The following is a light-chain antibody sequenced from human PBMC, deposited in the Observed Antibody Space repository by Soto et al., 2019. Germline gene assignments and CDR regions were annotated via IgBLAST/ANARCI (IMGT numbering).Light chain of an antibody. J-gene: IGKJ4*01. CDR2: DAS. V-gene: IGKV3-11*01. CDR3: QQRSNWPLT. Sequence: EIVLTQSPATLSLSPGERATLSCRDSQSVSSFLAWYQQKPGQAPRLLIYDASNRATGIPAGFSGSGSGTDFTLTISSLEPEDFAIYYCQQRSNWPLTFGGGTKVEIK. CDR1: QSVSSF.